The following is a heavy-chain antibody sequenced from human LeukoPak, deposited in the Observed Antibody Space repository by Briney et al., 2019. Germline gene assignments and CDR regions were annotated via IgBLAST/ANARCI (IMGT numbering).Heavy chain of an antibody. CDR2: IYTSGST. CDR1: GGSISSYY. V-gene: IGHV4-4*07. D-gene: IGHD6-6*01. J-gene: IGHJ6*03. CDR3: ARIQRSSSPRVYYYYHMDV. Sequence: SETLSLTCTVSGGSISSYYWSWIRQPAGKGLEWIGRIYTSGSTNYNPSLKSRVTMSVDTSKNQFSLKLSSVTAADTAVYHCARIQRSSSPRVYYYYHMDVWGKGTTVTVSS.